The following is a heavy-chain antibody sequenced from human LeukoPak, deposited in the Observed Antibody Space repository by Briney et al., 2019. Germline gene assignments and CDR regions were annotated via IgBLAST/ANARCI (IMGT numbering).Heavy chain of an antibody. CDR2: INHSGST. CDR1: GGSFSGYY. D-gene: IGHD3-22*01. J-gene: IGHJ6*03. Sequence: SETLSLTCAVYGGSFSGYYWSWIRQPPGKGLEWIGEINHSGSTNYNPSLKSRVTISVDTSKNQFSLKLSSVTAADTAVYYCAREVGPRVHLGWLSNHMDVWGKGTTVTVSS. V-gene: IGHV4-34*01. CDR3: AREVGPRVHLGWLSNHMDV.